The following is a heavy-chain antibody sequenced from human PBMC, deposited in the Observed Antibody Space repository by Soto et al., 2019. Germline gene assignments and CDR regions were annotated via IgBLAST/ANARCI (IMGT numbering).Heavy chain of an antibody. J-gene: IGHJ4*02. CDR2: ISRGAGSI. Sequence: GGSLRLSCAASGFTFSSYAMSWVRQAPGKGLDWVSTISRGAGSIYYADSVKGRFTISRDNSRNTLYLQMNTLRAEDTAVYYCAKARILTGYYAPRDFDYWGQGTLVTVSS. V-gene: IGHV3-23*01. CDR3: AKARILTGYYAPRDFDY. CDR1: GFTFSSYA. D-gene: IGHD3-9*01.